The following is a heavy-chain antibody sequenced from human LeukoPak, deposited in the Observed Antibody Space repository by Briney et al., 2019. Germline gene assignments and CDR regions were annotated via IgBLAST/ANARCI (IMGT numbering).Heavy chain of an antibody. Sequence: ASVTVSCKASGYTFSNYGIIWVRPAPGQGLEWMGWISVNSGNTNHAPKLQGRVKMTTDTSTNTVYMELRSLRSDDTAVYYCAGFVYGVNSAGYWGEGTLVIVSS. V-gene: IGHV1-18*01. CDR1: GYTFSNYG. J-gene: IGHJ4*02. CDR3: AGFVYGVNSAGY. D-gene: IGHD4-23*01. CDR2: ISVNSGNT.